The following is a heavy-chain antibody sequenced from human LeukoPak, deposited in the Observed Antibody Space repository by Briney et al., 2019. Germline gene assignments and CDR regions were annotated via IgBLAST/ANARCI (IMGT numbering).Heavy chain of an antibody. CDR2: IWHDGGNK. CDR1: GFTFSYYG. D-gene: IGHD3-22*01. V-gene: IGHV3-33*03. CDR3: ATPQDSSGYYS. J-gene: IGHJ4*02. Sequence: PGGSLRLSCAASGFTFSYYGMHWVRQAPGKGLEWVAVIWHDGGNKYYADSVKGRFTISRDNAKNSLYLQMNSPRAEDTAVYYCATPQDSSGYYSWGQGTLVTVSS.